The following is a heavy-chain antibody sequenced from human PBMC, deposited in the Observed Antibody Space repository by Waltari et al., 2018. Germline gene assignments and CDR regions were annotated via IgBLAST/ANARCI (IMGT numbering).Heavy chain of an antibody. V-gene: IGHV3-53*01. CDR1: GFTVSSNY. J-gene: IGHJ4*02. CDR2: IYSGGST. Sequence: EVQLVESGGGLIQPGGSLRLSCAASGFTVSSNYMSWVRQAPGKGLEWVSVIYSGGSTYYADSVKGRFTISRDNSKNTLYLQMNSLRAEDMAVYYCAKSRLLAAAGTVLEWYFDYWGQGTLVTVSS. CDR3: AKSRLLAAAGTVLEWYFDY. D-gene: IGHD6-13*01.